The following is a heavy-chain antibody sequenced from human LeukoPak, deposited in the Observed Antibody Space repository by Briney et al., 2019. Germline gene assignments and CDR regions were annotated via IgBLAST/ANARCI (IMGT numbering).Heavy chain of an antibody. CDR2: IYWDDDK. Sequence: SGPTLVNPTQTLTLTCTFSGFSLSTSRVGVGWIRQPPGKALEWLALIYWDDDKRYSPSLKSRLTITKDTSKNQVVLTMTNMDPVDTATYYCAHRATLRYFDWPPYFDYWGQGTLVTVSS. CDR3: AHRATLRYFDWPPYFDY. J-gene: IGHJ4*02. V-gene: IGHV2-5*02. CDR1: GFSLSTSRVG. D-gene: IGHD3-9*01.